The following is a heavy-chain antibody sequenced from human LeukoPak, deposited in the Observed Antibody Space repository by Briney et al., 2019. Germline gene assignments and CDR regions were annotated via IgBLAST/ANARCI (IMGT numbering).Heavy chain of an antibody. CDR3: ARERSDSSSWYVFDY. J-gene: IGHJ4*02. CDR1: GFTSSSYG. V-gene: IGHV3-30*03. Sequence: PGRSLRLSCAASGFTSSSYGMHWVRQAPGKGLEWVASISYDGNNKYYADSVKGRFTISRDDSKNTLYLQMNSLRAEDTAVLYCARERSDSSSWYVFDYWGQGTLVTVSS. D-gene: IGHD6-13*01. CDR2: ISYDGNNK.